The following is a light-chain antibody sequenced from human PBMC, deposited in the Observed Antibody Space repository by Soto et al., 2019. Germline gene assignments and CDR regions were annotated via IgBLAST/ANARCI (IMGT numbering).Light chain of an antibody. Sequence: EIVLTQSPGTLSLSPGERATLSCRASQSVSNSYLAWYQQKPGQAPRLLIYGASSRPTGIPDRFSGSGSGTDFALTISRLEPEDFAVYHCQQYGGSPWTFGQGTKVDIK. CDR1: QSVSNSY. J-gene: IGKJ1*01. CDR2: GAS. CDR3: QQYGGSPWT. V-gene: IGKV3-20*01.